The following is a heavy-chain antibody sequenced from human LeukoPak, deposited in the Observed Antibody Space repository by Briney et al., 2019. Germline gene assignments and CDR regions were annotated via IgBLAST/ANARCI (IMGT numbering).Heavy chain of an antibody. D-gene: IGHD3-22*01. Sequence: GGSLRLSCSASGFTFSSYWMSWVRLAPGKGLEWVANTKQDGSEKYYVDSVKGRFTISRDNAKNSLYLQMNSLRAEDTAVYYCARANYYDSSGYASYFDHWGQGTLVTVSS. CDR3: ARANYYDSSGYASYFDH. J-gene: IGHJ4*02. CDR2: TKQDGSEK. V-gene: IGHV3-7*01. CDR1: GFTFSSYW.